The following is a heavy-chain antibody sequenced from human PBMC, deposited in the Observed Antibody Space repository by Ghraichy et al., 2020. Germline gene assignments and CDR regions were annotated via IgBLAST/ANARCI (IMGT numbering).Heavy chain of an antibody. CDR1: GYTFTSYG. Sequence: ASVKVSCKASGYTFTSYGISWVRQAPGQGLEWMGWISAYNGNTNYAQKLQGRVTMTTDTSTSTAYMELRSLRSDDTAVYYCARPTRVGAMGGMYYFDYWGQGTLVTVSS. J-gene: IGHJ4*02. D-gene: IGHD1-26*01. V-gene: IGHV1-18*01. CDR3: ARPTRVGAMGGMYYFDY. CDR2: ISAYNGNT.